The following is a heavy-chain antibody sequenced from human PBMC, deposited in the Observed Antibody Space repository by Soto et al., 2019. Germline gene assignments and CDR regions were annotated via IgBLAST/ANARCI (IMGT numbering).Heavy chain of an antibody. J-gene: IGHJ5*02. Sequence: QVQLVQSGAEVKKPGASVKVSCKASGYTFTSYGISWVRQAPGQGLEWMGWISAYNGNTNYAQKVQGRVTMTTDTSASTAYMGLWSLRSDATAVYCCARYRDTIKSFWLDPWRQGILGAFSP. CDR3: ARYRDTIKSFWLDP. D-gene: IGHD5-12*01. V-gene: IGHV1-18*01. CDR1: GYTFTSYG. CDR2: ISAYNGNT.